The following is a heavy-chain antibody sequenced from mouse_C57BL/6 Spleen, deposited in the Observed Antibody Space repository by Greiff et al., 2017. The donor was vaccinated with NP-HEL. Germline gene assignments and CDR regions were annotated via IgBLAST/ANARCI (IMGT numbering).Heavy chain of an antibody. V-gene: IGHV14-1*01. CDR3: TRWLLRQYFDY. J-gene: IGHJ2*01. CDR1: GFNIKDYY. Sequence: EVQLQQSGAELVRPGASVKLSCTASGFNIKDYYMHWVKQRPEQGLEWIGRIDPEDGDTEYAPKFQGKATMTADTSSNTAYLQLSSLTSEDTAVYYCTRWLLRQYFDYWGQGTTLTVSS. D-gene: IGHD2-3*01. CDR2: IDPEDGDT.